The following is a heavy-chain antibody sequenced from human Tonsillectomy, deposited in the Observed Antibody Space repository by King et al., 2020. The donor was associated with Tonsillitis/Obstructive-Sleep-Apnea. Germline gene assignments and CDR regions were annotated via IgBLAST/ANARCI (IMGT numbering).Heavy chain of an antibody. V-gene: IGHV3-74*01. J-gene: IGHJ4*02. CDR1: GFTFSSYW. CDR3: VREASAAGDY. CDR2: INSDGGIT. D-gene: IGHD6-13*01. Sequence: VQLVESGGGLVQPGGSLRLSCAASGFTFSSYWMHWVRQAPGEGLVWVSRINSDGGITNYADPVKGRFTISRDNAKSTLYLQMNSLRADDTAVYYCVREASAAGDYWGQGTLVTVSS.